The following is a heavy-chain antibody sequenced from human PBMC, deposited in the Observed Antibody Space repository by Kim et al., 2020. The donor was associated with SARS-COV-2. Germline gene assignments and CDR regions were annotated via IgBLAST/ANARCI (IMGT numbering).Heavy chain of an antibody. V-gene: IGHV3-33*01. Sequence: GGSLRLSCAASGFTFSSYGMHWVRQAPGKGLEWVAVIWYDGSNKYYADSVKGRFTISRDNSKNTLYLQMNSLRAEDTAVYYCARDGTEEYYYYYGMDVWGQGTTVTVSS. CDR3: ARDGTEEYYYYYGMDV. J-gene: IGHJ6*02. CDR2: IWYDGSNK. CDR1: GFTFSSYG.